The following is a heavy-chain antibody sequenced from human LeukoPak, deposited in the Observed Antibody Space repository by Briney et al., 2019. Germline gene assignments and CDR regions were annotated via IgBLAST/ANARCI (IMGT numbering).Heavy chain of an antibody. CDR3: ARQKWDRLTYYYGMDV. Sequence: SQTLSLTCTVSGYSINNYYWRWIRQPPGKGLEWIGYVSYSGTPDYNPSLKGRVTISLDTSRNQFSLQLSSVTAADTAQYYCARQKWDRLTYYYGMDVWGQGTTVTVSS. CDR1: GYSINNYY. J-gene: IGHJ6*02. V-gene: IGHV4-59*08. D-gene: IGHD1-26*01. CDR2: VSYSGTP.